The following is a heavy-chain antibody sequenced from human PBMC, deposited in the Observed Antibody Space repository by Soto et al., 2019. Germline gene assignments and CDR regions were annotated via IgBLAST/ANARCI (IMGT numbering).Heavy chain of an antibody. D-gene: IGHD6-13*01. J-gene: IGHJ4*02. V-gene: IGHV4-30-2*01. CDR2: IYHSGST. CDR1: GGSISSGGYS. CDR3: ASSHAGAHITAAVH. Sequence: QLQLQESGSGLVKPSQTLSLTCAVSGGSISSGGYSWSWIRQPPGKGLEWIGYIYHSGSTYYNPSLKVRVTIAVDRYKNQFSLELISVTAADTAVYYCASSHAGAHITAAVHWGQGTLVTVSS.